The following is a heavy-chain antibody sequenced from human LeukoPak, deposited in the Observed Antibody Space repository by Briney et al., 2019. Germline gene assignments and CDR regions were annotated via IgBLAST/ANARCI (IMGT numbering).Heavy chain of an antibody. CDR2: INPGGSAQ. Sequence: GGSLRLSCAASGFTFRTYWMAWVRQAPGKGREGVADINPGGSAQYYVDSVKGRFTISRDDAKTSLYLQLDSLRAEDTAVYSCARWGLSYTIDYWGQGTLVTVSS. CDR3: ARWGLSYTIDY. V-gene: IGHV3-7*01. J-gene: IGHJ4*02. CDR1: GFTFRTYW. D-gene: IGHD2-2*01.